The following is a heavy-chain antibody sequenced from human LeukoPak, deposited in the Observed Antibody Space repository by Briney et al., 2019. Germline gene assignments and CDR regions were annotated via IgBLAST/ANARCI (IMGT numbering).Heavy chain of an antibody. Sequence: GSSVKVSCKASGGTFSSYAISWVRQAPGQGLEWMGGIIPIFGTANYAQKFQGRVTITADESTRTAYMELSSLRSEDTAVYYCARGPTTTVTLDYWGQGTLVTASS. CDR3: ARGPTTTVTLDY. CDR2: IIPIFGTA. V-gene: IGHV1-69*01. D-gene: IGHD4-17*01. CDR1: GGTFSSYA. J-gene: IGHJ4*02.